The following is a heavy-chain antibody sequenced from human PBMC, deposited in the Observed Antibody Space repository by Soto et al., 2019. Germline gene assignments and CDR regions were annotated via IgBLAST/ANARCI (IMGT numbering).Heavy chain of an antibody. CDR1: GFTFSSRG. CDR3: ARDAEGGAKHFDF. Sequence: QVQLVESGGGVVQPGRSLRLSCAASGFTFSSRGMHWVRQAPGKGLEWVAVIWFDGSNTYHADSVKGRFTISRDNSKNTQYLQMNSLRAEDTAVYYFARDAEGGAKHFDFWGQGTLVTVSS. J-gene: IGHJ4*02. CDR2: IWFDGSNT. V-gene: IGHV3-33*01. D-gene: IGHD3-16*01.